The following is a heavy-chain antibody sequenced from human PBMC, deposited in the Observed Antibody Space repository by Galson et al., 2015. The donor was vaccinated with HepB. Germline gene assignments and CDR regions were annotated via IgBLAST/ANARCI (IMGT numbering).Heavy chain of an antibody. Sequence: SLRLSCAVSGLTFTNAWMSWVRQAPGKGLEWVGRIKDKGDGETTDYAAPVKGRFTISRDDSKNTLYLQMNSLRTEDTALYYCTTRGYYYSGGGADGYWGQGTQVTVSS. J-gene: IGHJ4*02. CDR1: GLTFTNAW. CDR2: IKDKGDGETT. V-gene: IGHV3-15*01. D-gene: IGHD2-15*01. CDR3: TTRGYYYSGGGADGY.